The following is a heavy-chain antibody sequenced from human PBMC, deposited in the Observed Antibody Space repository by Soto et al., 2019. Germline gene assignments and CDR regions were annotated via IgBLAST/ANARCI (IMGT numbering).Heavy chain of an antibody. J-gene: IGHJ4*02. CDR3: ARASYYYDSSGYYPRGFDY. V-gene: IGHV3-48*03. CDR2: ISSSGSTI. D-gene: IGHD3-22*01. CDR1: GFTFSSYE. Sequence: GGSLRLSCAASGFTFSSYEMNWVRQAPGKGLEWVSYISSSGSTIYYADSVKGRFTISRDNAKNSLYLQMNSLRAEDTAVYYCARASYYYDSSGYYPRGFDYWGQGTLVTVSS.